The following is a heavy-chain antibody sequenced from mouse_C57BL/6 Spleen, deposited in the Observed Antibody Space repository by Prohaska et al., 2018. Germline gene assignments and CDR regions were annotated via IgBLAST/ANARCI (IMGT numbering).Heavy chain of an antibody. Sequence: QVQLKESGSGLVAPSQSLSITCTFSGFSLTCYVVDWVRQSPGKGLEWLGVIWVVGSTNYNSALKSRLSISKDNSKSQVFLKMNSLQTDDTAMYYCASLGDDYDGFAYWGQGTLVTVSA. CDR1: GFSLTCYV. CDR2: IWVVGST. V-gene: IGHV2-6*01. CDR3: ASLGDDYDGFAY. D-gene: IGHD2-4*01. J-gene: IGHJ3*01.